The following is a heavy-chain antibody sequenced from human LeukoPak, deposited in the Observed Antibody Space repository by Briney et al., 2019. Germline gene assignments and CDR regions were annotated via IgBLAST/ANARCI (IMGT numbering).Heavy chain of an antibody. V-gene: IGHV4-34*01. CDR3: ARGLEHCSSTSCYSFIFDP. Sequence: SETLSLTCAVYGGSFSGYYWSWIRQPPGKGLEWIGEINHSGSTNYNPSLKSRVTISVDTSKNQFSLKLSSVTAADTAVYYCARGLEHCSSTSCYSFIFDPWGQGTLVTVSS. D-gene: IGHD2-2*01. J-gene: IGHJ5*02. CDR1: GGSFSGYY. CDR2: INHSGST.